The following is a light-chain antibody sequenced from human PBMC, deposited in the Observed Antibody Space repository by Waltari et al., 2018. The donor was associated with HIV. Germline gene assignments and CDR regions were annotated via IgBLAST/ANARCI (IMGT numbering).Light chain of an antibody. Sequence: DIQMTQSPSPLSASIGDRVTITCRASQNINNNLNWFQQKQGKAPKLLIYSTTALQTGVPSRFSGSGSGTDFTLTISSLQPEDFATYYCQQSYSTPLTFGPGTKLDI. CDR3: QQSYSTPLT. CDR2: STT. CDR1: QNINNN. V-gene: IGKV1-39*01. J-gene: IGKJ3*01.